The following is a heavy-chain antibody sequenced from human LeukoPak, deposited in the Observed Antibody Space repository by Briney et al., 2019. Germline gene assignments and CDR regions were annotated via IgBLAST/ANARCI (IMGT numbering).Heavy chain of an antibody. D-gene: IGHD5-12*01. Sequence: PGGSLRLSCAASGFTFSSYWMHWVRQAPGKGLVWVSRINSDGSSTGYADSVKGRFTISRDNAKNTLYLQMNSLRAEDTAVYYCARRYSGYDLGAFDIWGQGTMVTVSS. CDR3: ARRYSGYDLGAFDI. CDR2: INSDGSST. CDR1: GFTFSSYW. V-gene: IGHV3-74*01. J-gene: IGHJ3*02.